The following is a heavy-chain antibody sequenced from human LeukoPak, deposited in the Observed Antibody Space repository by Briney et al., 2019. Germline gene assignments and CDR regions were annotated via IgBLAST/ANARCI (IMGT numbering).Heavy chain of an antibody. CDR2: ISSSSSYI. CDR1: GFTFSSYS. V-gene: IGHV3-21*01. Sequence: GGSLRLSCAASGFTFSSYSMNWVRQAPGKGLEWVSSISSSSSYIYYADSVKGRFTISRDNAKNSLYLQMNSLRAEDTAVYYCARLGSSSWNNWFDPRGQGTLVTVSS. D-gene: IGHD6-13*01. CDR3: ARLGSSSWNNWFDP. J-gene: IGHJ5*02.